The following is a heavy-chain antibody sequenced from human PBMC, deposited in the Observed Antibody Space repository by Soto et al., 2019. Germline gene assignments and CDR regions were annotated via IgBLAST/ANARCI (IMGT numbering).Heavy chain of an antibody. V-gene: IGHV4-59*01. D-gene: IGHD5-18*01. J-gene: IGHJ6*02. CDR1: GGSISSYY. CDR2: IYYSGST. CDR3: ARDHKGYSYGYVGNYYYGMDV. Sequence: PSETLSLTCTVSGGSISSYYWSWIRQPPGKGLELIGYIYYSGSTNYNPSLKSRVTISVDTSKNQFSLKLSSVTAADTAVYYCARDHKGYSYGYVGNYYYGMDVWGQGTTVTAP.